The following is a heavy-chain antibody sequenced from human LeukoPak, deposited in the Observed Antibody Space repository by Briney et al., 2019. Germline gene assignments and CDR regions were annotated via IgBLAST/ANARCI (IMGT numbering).Heavy chain of an antibody. V-gene: IGHV3-21*01. CDR1: GFTFSSYS. D-gene: IGHD5-18*01. Sequence: GGSLRLSCAASGFTFSSYSMNWVRQAPGKGLEWVSSISSSSSYIYYADSVKGRFTISRDNAKNSLYLQMNSLRAEDTAVYYCAKDVDTAMVTAEYFQHWGQGTLVTVSS. J-gene: IGHJ1*01. CDR3: AKDVDTAMVTAEYFQH. CDR2: ISSSSSYI.